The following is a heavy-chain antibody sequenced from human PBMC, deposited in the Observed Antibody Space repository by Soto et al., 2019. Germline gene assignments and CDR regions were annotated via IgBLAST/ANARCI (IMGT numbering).Heavy chain of an antibody. V-gene: IGHV2-70*01. D-gene: IGHD2-21*02. CDR1: GFSLSTSGMC. CDR2: IDWDDDK. Sequence: SGPTLVNPTQTLTLTCTFSGFSLSTSGMCVSWIRQPPGKALEWLALIDWDDDKYYSTSLKTRLTISKDTSKNQVVLTMTNMDPVDTATYYCARGGGGDCYSSRAFEAFDIWGQGTMVTVSS. J-gene: IGHJ3*02. CDR3: ARGGGGDCYSSRAFEAFDI.